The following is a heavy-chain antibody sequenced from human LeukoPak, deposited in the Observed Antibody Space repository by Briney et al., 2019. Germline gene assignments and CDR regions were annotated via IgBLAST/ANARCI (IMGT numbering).Heavy chain of an antibody. J-gene: IGHJ3*02. V-gene: IGHV4-39*07. CDR2: IYYSGST. CDR3: ARVPYTYGKRAFDI. CDR1: GGSISSSSYY. Sequence: PSETLSLTCTVSGGSISSSSYYWGWIRQPPGKGLEWIGSIYYSGSTYYNPSLKSRIIISVDTSKNQFSLKLTSVTAADTAVFYCARVPYTYGKRAFDIWGQGTMVTVSS. D-gene: IGHD5-18*01.